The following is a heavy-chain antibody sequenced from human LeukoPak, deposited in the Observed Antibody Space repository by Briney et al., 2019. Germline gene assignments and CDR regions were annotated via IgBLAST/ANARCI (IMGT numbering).Heavy chain of an antibody. CDR3: AKVRGYDSSGYDY. V-gene: IGHV3-23*01. CDR1: GFTFSSYA. Sequence: PGGSLRLSCAASGFTFSSYAMSWVRQAPGKGLEWVSAISGSGGSTYYADSVKGRFTISRDNSNNTLYLQMNSLRAEDTAVYYCAKVRGYDSSGYDYWGQGTLVSVSS. J-gene: IGHJ4*02. CDR2: ISGSGGST. D-gene: IGHD3-22*01.